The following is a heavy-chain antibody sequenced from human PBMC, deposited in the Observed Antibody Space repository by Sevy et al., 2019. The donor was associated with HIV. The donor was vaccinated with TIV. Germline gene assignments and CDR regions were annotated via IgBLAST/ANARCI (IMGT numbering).Heavy chain of an antibody. J-gene: IGHJ4*02. CDR2: IWYDGSSK. V-gene: IGHV3-33*01. D-gene: IGHD3-22*01. Sequence: GGSLRLSCAASGFTFSKYGMHWVRQAPGKGLEWVALIWYDGSSKYYADSVKGRFTISRDNSKNTLYLQMNSLRAEDTTVYYCLGGADYDDSSGANCDYWGQGTLVTVSS. CDR3: LGGADYDDSSGANCDY. CDR1: GFTFSKYG.